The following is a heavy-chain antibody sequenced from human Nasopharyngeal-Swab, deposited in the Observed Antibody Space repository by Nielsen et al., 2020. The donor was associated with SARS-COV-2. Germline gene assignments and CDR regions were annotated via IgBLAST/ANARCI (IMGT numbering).Heavy chain of an antibody. D-gene: IGHD3-10*01. CDR3: ARGSLWGVEVRGELGY. Sequence: WIRQPPGKGLEWIGEINHSGSTNYNPSLKSRVTISVDTSKNRFSLKLSSVTAAGTAVYYCARGSLWGVEVRGELGYWGQGTLVTVSS. J-gene: IGHJ4*02. CDR2: INHSGST. V-gene: IGHV4-34*01.